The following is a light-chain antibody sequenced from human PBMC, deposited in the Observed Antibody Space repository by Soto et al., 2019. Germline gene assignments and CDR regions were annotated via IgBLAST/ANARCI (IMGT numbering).Light chain of an antibody. CDR1: ERISNY. CDR2: SSS. Sequence: DIQLTQSPSSLSASVGDRVTITCRASERISNYLNWYQQKPGTAPKLLIWSSSTLPSGVPSRFSGSGSGTDFTLSISGLQPEDFAVYYCQQSYNTPRTLGQGTQVEVK. V-gene: IGKV1-39*01. CDR3: QQSYNTPRT. J-gene: IGKJ1*01.